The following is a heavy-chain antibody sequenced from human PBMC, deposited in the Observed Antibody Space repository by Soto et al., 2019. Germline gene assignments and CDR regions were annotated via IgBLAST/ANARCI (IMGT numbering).Heavy chain of an antibody. V-gene: IGHV3-73*02. CDR1: GFTFSGSA. J-gene: IGHJ4*02. D-gene: IGHD3-9*01. CDR2: IRSKANSYAT. Sequence: EVQLVESGGGLVQPGGSLKLSCAASGFTFSGSAMHWVRQASGKGLEWVGRIRSKANSYATAYAASVKGRFTISRDDSKNTAYLQMNSLKTEDTAVYYCLSYYDILTGDRGDFDYWGQGTLVTVSS. CDR3: LSYYDILTGDRGDFDY.